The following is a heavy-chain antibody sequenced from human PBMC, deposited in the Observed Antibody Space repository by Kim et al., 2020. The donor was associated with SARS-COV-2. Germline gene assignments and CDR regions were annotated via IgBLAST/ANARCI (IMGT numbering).Heavy chain of an antibody. D-gene: IGHD5-18*01. J-gene: IGHJ4*02. V-gene: IGHV3-7*04. CDR3: ARLRYSYGSYYFDY. Sequence: VDSVKGRFTIARDNAKNSLYLQMNSLRAEDTAVYYCARLRYSYGSYYFDYWGQGTLVTVSS.